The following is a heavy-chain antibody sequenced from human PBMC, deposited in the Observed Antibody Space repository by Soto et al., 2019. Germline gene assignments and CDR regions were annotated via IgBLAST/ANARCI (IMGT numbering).Heavy chain of an antibody. Sequence: QPGGSLRLSCAASGFTFSSYAMHWVRQAPGKGLEWVAVISYDGSNKYYADSVKGRFTISRDNSKNTLYLQMNSLRAEDTAVYYCARSPYYGPSYYYGMDVWGQGTTVTVSS. CDR2: ISYDGSNK. CDR3: ARSPYYGPSYYYGMDV. D-gene: IGHD3-10*01. CDR1: GFTFSSYA. V-gene: IGHV3-30-3*01. J-gene: IGHJ6*02.